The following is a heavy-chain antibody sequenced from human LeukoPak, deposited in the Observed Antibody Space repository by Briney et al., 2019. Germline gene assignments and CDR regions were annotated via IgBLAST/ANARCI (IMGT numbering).Heavy chain of an antibody. J-gene: IGHJ4*02. CDR1: GFTFSSYW. CDR3: ATNIVGPTLDY. CDR2: TNSDGSTT. D-gene: IGHD1-26*01. V-gene: IGHV3-74*01. Sequence: GGSLRLSCAAPGFTFSSYWMHWVRQAPGKGLVWASGTNSDGSTTAYADSVKGRFTISRDNAKNTLYLQMNSLRAEDTAVYYCATNIVGPTLDYWGQGTLVTVSS.